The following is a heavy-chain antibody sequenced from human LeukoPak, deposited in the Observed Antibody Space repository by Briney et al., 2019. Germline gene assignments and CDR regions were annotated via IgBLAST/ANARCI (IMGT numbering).Heavy chain of an antibody. J-gene: IGHJ4*02. Sequence: GGSLRLSCAVSGFTFSGYDMNWVRQAPGKGLEWVSSISSSSSYIFYADSVKGRFTISRDNAKNSLFLQMNSLRAEDTAMYYCARDTTFGGVIRMNFDYWGQGTLVTVSS. CDR3: ARDTTFGGVIRMNFDY. CDR2: ISSSSSYI. D-gene: IGHD3-16*02. V-gene: IGHV3-21*01. CDR1: GFTFSGYD.